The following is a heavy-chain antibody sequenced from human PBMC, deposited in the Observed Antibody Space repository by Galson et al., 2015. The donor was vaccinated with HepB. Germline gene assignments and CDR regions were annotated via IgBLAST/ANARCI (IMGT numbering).Heavy chain of an antibody. D-gene: IGHD6-6*01. Sequence: LSLTCTVSGGSISSGGYYWSWIRQHPGKGLEWIGYIYYSGSTYYNPSLKSRVTISVDTSKNQFSLKLSSVTAADTAVYYCARDNSSSSLGYYYMDVWGKGTTVTVSS. J-gene: IGHJ6*03. CDR1: GGSISSGGYY. CDR2: IYYSGST. V-gene: IGHV4-31*03. CDR3: ARDNSSSSLGYYYMDV.